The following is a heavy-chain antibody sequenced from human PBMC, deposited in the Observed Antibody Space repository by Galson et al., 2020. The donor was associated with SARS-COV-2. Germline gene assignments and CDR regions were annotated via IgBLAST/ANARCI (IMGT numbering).Heavy chain of an antibody. V-gene: IGHV3-9*01. CDR3: VRQMWAVPADFAFDI. J-gene: IGHJ3*02. CDR2: LSWNSGTI. CDR1: GFTFDDYA. D-gene: IGHD1-26*01. Sequence: GGSLRLSCAASGFTFDDYAIHWVRQPPGKGLEWVSGLSWNSGTIVYDDSVKGRFTISRDNAKNYVYLQMNSLRAEDTALYYCVRQMWAVPADFAFDIWGQGTMVTVSS.